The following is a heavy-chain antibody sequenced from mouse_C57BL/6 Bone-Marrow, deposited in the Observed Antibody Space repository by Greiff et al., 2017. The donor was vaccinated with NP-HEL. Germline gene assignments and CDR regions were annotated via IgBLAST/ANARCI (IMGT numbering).Heavy chain of an antibody. CDR2: IHPNSGST. J-gene: IGHJ3*01. CDR1: GYTFTSYW. D-gene: IGHD2-4*01. V-gene: IGHV1-64*01. Sequence: QVHVKQPGAELVKPGASVKLSCKASGYTFTSYWMHWVKQRPGQGLEWIGMIHPNSGSTNYNEKFKSKATLTVDKSSSTAYMQLSSLTSEDSAVYYCASQIYYDYEAWFAYWGQGTLVTVSA. CDR3: ASQIYYDYEAWFAY.